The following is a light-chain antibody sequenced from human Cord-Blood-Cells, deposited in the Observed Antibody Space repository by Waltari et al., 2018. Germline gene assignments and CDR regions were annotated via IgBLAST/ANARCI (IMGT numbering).Light chain of an antibody. CDR1: SSDVGGYNY. CDR3: SSDAGRNNGV. V-gene: IGLV2-8*01. CDR2: DVS. J-gene: IGLJ3*02. Sequence: QSALTQPPSASGSHGQSVTISCTGTSSDVGGYNYVSWYQQHPGKAPKLMIYDVSTRPSGFPERFSGSKSGNTASLTVSGLQAEDEADYDCSSDAGRNNGVCGGGTKLTVL.